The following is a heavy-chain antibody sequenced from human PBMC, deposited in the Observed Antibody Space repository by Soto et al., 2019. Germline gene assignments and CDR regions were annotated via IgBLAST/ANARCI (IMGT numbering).Heavy chain of an antibody. D-gene: IGHD6-13*01. CDR1: SDSISSYY. J-gene: IGHJ4*02. Sequence: SETLSLTCTVSSDSISSYYWSWIRQPPGKRLEWIGYISYSGSTDYNPSLKSRVTISGGTSKNQFSLKVSSVTAADTAVYYCARGTSWQLPFDYWGQGTLVTVYS. CDR2: ISYSGST. CDR3: ARGTSWQLPFDY. V-gene: IGHV4-59*01.